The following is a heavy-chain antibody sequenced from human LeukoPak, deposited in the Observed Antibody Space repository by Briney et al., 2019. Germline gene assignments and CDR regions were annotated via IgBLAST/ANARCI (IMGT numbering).Heavy chain of an antibody. V-gene: IGHV3-48*01. Sequence: GGSLRLSCAASGFTFSSYSMNWVRQAPGKGLEWVSHISSSSSTIYYADSVKGRFTISRDNAKNSLYLQMNSLRAEDTAVYYCARDWVVVPAAHPFDYWGQGTLVTVSS. CDR3: ARDWVVVPAAHPFDY. CDR2: ISSSSSTI. CDR1: GFTFSSYS. J-gene: IGHJ4*02. D-gene: IGHD2-2*01.